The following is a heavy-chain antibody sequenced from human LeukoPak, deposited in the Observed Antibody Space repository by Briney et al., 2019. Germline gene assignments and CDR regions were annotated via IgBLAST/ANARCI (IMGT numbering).Heavy chain of an antibody. V-gene: IGHV1-24*01. CDR2: FDPEDGET. J-gene: IGHJ4*02. D-gene: IGHD6-13*01. CDR1: GYTLTELS. CDR3: ATDSPRIAAAGYYFDY. Sequence: ASVKVSCKVSGYTLTELSMHWVRQAPGKGLEWMGGFDPEDGETIYAQKFQGRVTMTEDTSTDTAYMELSSLRSEDTAVYYCATDSPRIAAAGYYFDYWGQGTLVTVSS.